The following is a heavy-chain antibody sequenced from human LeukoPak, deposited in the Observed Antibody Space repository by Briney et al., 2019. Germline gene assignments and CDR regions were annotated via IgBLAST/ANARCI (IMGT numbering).Heavy chain of an antibody. Sequence: GASVKVSCKASGYTFTGYYMHWVRQAPGQGLEWMGWINPNSGGTNYDQKFQGRVTMTRDTSISTAYMELSRLRSDDTAVYYCASSSSWYSAFDFWGQGTMVTVSS. D-gene: IGHD6-13*01. CDR2: INPNSGGT. V-gene: IGHV1-2*02. CDR3: ASSSSWYSAFDF. J-gene: IGHJ3*01. CDR1: GYTFTGYY.